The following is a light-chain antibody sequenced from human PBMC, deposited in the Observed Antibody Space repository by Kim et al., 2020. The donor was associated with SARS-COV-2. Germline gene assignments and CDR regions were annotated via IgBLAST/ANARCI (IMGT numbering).Light chain of an antibody. J-gene: IGLJ3*02. CDR2: LMNDGSH. V-gene: IGLV4-69*01. CDR3: QTWGTGIRV. Sequence: QLVLTQSPSASASLGASVKLTCTLSSGHSKNAIAWHQQQPGKGPRYLMKLMNDGSHLKGAGIPDRFSGSSSGAERYLIISSLQSEDEADYYCQTWGTGIRVFGGGTQLTVL. CDR1: SGHSKNA.